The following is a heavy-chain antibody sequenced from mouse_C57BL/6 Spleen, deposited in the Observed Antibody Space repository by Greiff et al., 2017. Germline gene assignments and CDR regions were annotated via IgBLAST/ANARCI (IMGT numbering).Heavy chain of an antibody. V-gene: IGHV5-6*01. CDR1: GFTFSSYG. Sequence: EVQVVESGGDLVKPGGSLKLSCAASGFTFSSYGMSWVRQTPDKRLEWVATISSGGSYTYYPDSVKGRFTISRDNAKNTLYLQMSSLKSEDTAMYYCAREGDYAYFDYWGQGTTLTVSS. J-gene: IGHJ2*01. CDR3: AREGDYAYFDY. CDR2: ISSGGSYT. D-gene: IGHD2-4*01.